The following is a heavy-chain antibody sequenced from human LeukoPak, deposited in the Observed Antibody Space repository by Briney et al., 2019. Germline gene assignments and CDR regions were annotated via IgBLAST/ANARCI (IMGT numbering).Heavy chain of an antibody. D-gene: IGHD4/OR15-4a*01. CDR3: AKPRCSLDAFDI. CDR1: GFTFSSYG. J-gene: IGHJ3*02. V-gene: IGHV3-30*02. Sequence: GGSLRLSCAASGFTFSSYGMHWVRQAPGKGLEWVAFIRYDGSNKYYADSVKGRFTISRDNSKNTLYLQMNSLRAEDTAVYYCAKPRCSLDAFDIWGQGTMVTVSS. CDR2: IRYDGSNK.